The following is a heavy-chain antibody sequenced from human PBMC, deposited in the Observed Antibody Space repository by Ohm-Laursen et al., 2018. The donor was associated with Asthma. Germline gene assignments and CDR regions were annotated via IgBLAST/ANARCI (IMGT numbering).Heavy chain of an antibody. CDR2: ISTASSFI. J-gene: IGHJ5*02. Sequence: SLRLSCSASGYTFSRYSIHWVRQIPGKGLEWVASISTASSFIYYADSVRGRFTTSRDNARNSVYLQMNSLRAEDTALYYCVKDGGVATGVSPLHNWFDAWGQGTLVTVSS. D-gene: IGHD1-1*01. V-gene: IGHV3-21*01. CDR1: GYTFSRYS. CDR3: VKDGGVATGVSPLHNWFDA.